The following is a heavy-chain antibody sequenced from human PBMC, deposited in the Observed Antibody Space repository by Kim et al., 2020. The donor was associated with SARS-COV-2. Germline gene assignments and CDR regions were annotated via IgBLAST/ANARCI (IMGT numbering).Heavy chain of an antibody. J-gene: IGHJ6*02. CDR1: GFIFSDHY. CDR2: IHKSDGTV. CDR3: ARGHYGLDV. Sequence: GGSLRLSCAASGFIFSDHYMSWIRQAPGKGLEWVSWIHKSDGTVYYGDSVRGRFTISKDNARNSLYLQMNSLRAEDTAVYYCARGHYGLDVWGQGTTVTVSS. V-gene: IGHV3-11*01.